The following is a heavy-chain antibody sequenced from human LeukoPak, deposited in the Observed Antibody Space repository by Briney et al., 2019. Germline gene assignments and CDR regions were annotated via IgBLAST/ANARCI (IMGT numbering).Heavy chain of an antibody. CDR2: IIPIFGTA. CDR1: GGTFSSYA. D-gene: IGHD6-19*01. Sequence: SVNVSCKASGGTFSSYAISWVRQAPGQGLEWMGGIIPIFGTANYAQKFQGRVTITADESTSTAYMELSSLRSEDTAVYYCARCPGYSSGWYFDYWGQGTLVTVSS. V-gene: IGHV1-69*13. J-gene: IGHJ4*02. CDR3: ARCPGYSSGWYFDY.